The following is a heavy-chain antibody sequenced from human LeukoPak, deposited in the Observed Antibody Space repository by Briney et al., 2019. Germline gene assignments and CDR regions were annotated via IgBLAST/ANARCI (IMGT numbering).Heavy chain of an antibody. J-gene: IGHJ4*02. Sequence: PSETLSLTCTVSGVSISSYYWSWIRQPPGKGLEWIGNIYYSGSTKYNPSLKSRVTISVDTSKNHFSLKLSSVTAADTAVYYCARHGNYYDISGYYYYFDYWGQGTLGTVSS. CDR3: ARHGNYYDISGYYYYFDY. V-gene: IGHV4-59*08. CDR1: GVSISSYY. CDR2: IYYSGST. D-gene: IGHD3-22*01.